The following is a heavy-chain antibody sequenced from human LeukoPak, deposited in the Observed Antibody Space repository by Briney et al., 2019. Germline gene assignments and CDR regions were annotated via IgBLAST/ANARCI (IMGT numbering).Heavy chain of an antibody. CDR2: INPSGGST. CDR3: ARSVVVPAAPMYWFDH. D-gene: IGHD2-2*01. J-gene: IGHJ5*02. CDR1: GYTFTSYY. Sequence: AXVKVSCKASGYTFTSYYMHWERQAPGQGLEWMGIINPSGGSTSYAQKFQGRVTMTRDTSTSTVYMELSSLRSEDTAVYYCARSVVVPAAPMYWFDHWGQGTLVTVSS. V-gene: IGHV1-46*03.